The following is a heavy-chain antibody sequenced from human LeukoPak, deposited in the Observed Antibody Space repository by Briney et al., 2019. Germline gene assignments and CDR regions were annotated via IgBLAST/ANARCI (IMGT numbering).Heavy chain of an antibody. CDR2: ISYDGSNK. J-gene: IGHJ4*02. CDR1: GFTFSSYA. Sequence: PGGSLRLSCAASGFTFSSYAMHWVRQAPGKGLEWVAVISYDGSNKYYADSVKGRFTISRDDAKNSLFLQMNNLRVEDTAIYYCARDHNYAFDYWGQGILVTVSS. V-gene: IGHV3-30*04. CDR3: ARDHNYAFDY. D-gene: IGHD3-16*01.